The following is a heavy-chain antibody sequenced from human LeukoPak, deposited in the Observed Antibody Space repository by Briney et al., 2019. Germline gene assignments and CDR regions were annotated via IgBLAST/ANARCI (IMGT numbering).Heavy chain of an antibody. Sequence: ASVKVSCKASGYTFISYDINWVRQATGQGLEWMGWMNPNSGNTGYAQKFQGRVTMTRNTSISTAYMELSSLRSEDTAVYYCARTVLRYFRKPWGYWGQGTLVTVSS. D-gene: IGHD3-9*01. J-gene: IGHJ4*02. CDR3: ARTVLRYFRKPWGY. CDR2: MNPNSGNT. V-gene: IGHV1-8*01. CDR1: GYTFISYD.